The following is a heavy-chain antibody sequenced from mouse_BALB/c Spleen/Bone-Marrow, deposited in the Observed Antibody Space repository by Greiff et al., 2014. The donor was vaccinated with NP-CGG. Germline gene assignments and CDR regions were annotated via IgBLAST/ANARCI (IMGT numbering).Heavy chain of an antibody. J-gene: IGHJ1*01. D-gene: IGHD2-4*01. CDR1: GYTFSSDW. CDR3: ARTMIRGYFDV. V-gene: IGHV1-9*01. Sequence: VHLVESGADLMKPGASIKISCKATGYTFSSDWIEWVKQRPGHGLEWIGEILPGSGSTNYNEKFKGKATFTADTSSNTAYMHLSSLTSEDSAVYYCARTMIRGYFDVWGAGTTVTVSS. CDR2: ILPGSGST.